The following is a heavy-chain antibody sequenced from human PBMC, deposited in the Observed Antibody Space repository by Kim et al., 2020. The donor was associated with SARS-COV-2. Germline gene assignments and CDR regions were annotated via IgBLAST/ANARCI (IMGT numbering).Heavy chain of an antibody. CDR2: ISYDGSNK. D-gene: IGHD2-21*01. J-gene: IGHJ6*02. CDR1: GFTFSSYG. V-gene: IGHV3-30*18. CDR3: AKERGAAGMWWWYYGMDV. Sequence: GGSLRLSCAASGFTFSSYGMHWVRQAPGKGLEWVTVISYDGSNKYYADSVKGRFTISRDTSKNTLYLQMNSLRAEDTAVYYCAKERGAAGMWWWYYGMDVWGQGTTVTVSS.